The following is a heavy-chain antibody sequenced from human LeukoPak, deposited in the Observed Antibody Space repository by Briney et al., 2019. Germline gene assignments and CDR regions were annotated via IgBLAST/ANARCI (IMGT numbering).Heavy chain of an antibody. CDR3: ARGSVLRSLEWLSDGLDY. D-gene: IGHD3-3*01. CDR2: INPSGGST. V-gene: IGHV1-46*01. Sequence: ASVKVSCKASGYTFTSYYMHWVRQAPGQGLEWMGIINPSGGSTSYAQKFQGRVTMTRDTSTSTVYMELSSLRSEDTAVYYCARGSVLRSLEWLSDGLDYWGQGTLVTVSS. CDR1: GYTFTSYY. J-gene: IGHJ4*02.